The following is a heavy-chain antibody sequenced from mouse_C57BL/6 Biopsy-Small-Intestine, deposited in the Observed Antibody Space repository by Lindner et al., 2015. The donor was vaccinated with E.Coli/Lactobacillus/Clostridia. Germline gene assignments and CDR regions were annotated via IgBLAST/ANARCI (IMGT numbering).Heavy chain of an antibody. CDR1: GFNIKDNY. V-gene: IGHV14-2*01. J-gene: IGHJ1*03. CDR3: ARKTTVVNWHWYFDV. Sequence: VQLQESGAELVKPGASVKLSCTASGFNIKDNYVHWVKQRTEQGLEWIGRIDPEDGETKYAPKFQGKATIIADTSSNTAYLQLSSLTSEDTAVYYCARKTTVVNWHWYFDVWGTGTLVTVSS. D-gene: IGHD1-1*01. CDR2: IDPEDGET.